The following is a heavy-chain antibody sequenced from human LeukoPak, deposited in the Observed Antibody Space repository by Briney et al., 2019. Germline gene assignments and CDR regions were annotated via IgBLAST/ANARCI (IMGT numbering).Heavy chain of an antibody. CDR3: ARDFTGLNFDY. CDR2: ISSSSSYI. D-gene: IGHD1-14*01. Sequence: GGSLRLSCAASGFTFSSYSMNWVRQAPGKGLEWVSSISSSSSYIYYADSVRGRFTISRDNAKNSLYLQMNSLRAEDTAVYYCARDFTGLNFDYWGQGTLVTVSS. CDR1: GFTFSSYS. V-gene: IGHV3-21*01. J-gene: IGHJ4*02.